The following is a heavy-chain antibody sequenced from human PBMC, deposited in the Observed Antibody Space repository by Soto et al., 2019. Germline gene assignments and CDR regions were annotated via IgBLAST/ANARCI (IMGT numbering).Heavy chain of an antibody. V-gene: IGHV1-69*06. D-gene: IGHD2-21*02. CDR2: IIPIFGTA. J-gene: IGHJ3*02. Sequence: SVKVSCKASGGTFSSYAISWVRQAPGQGLEWMGGIIPIFGTANYAQKFQGRVTITADKSTSTAYMELSSLRSEDTAVYYCARASHIVVVTAICAFDIWGQGTMVTVSS. CDR3: ARASHIVVVTAICAFDI. CDR1: GGTFSSYA.